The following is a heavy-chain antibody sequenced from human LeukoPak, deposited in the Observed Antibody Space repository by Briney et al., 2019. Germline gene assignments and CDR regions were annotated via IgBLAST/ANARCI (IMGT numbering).Heavy chain of an antibody. V-gene: IGHV1-2*06. CDR1: GYTFTGYY. CDR3: ARQPSRNLRLLNY. J-gene: IGHJ4*02. D-gene: IGHD5-12*01. Sequence: ASVKVSCKTSGYTFTGYYMHLLRQAPGQGLEWMGRINPNSGGTYYAQKFQGRVTMTRDTSISTAYMELSRLRSDDTAVYYCARQPSRNLRLLNYWGQGTLVTVSS. CDR2: INPNSGGT.